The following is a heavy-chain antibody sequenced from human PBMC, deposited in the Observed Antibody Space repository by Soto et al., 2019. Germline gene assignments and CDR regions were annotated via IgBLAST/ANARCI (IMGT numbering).Heavy chain of an antibody. J-gene: IGHJ3*02. D-gene: IGHD3-3*01. CDR1: GYPVTAYY. CDR2: INPATGAA. CDR3: ARGGGVGVAGSAAFDM. Sequence: QLHLVQSGAVVKKPGASVTVSCSASGYPVTAYYMHWVRQAPGRGLEWMGGINPATGAAKYTQTFQGRVTMNRDPSTSTVFMELSGLTSEDTAVFYCARGGGVGVAGSAAFDMWGQGTLVNVSS. V-gene: IGHV1-2*02.